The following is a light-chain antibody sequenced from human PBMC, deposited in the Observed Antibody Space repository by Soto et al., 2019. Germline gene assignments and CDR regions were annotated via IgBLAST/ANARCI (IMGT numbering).Light chain of an antibody. CDR3: QQYNKWPPWT. CDR1: QSVSNN. Sequence: ILMTQSPATLSVSPGERATLSCRASQSVSNNLAWYQQKPGQAPRLLIYDASTRATGIPARFSGSGSGTEFTITITGLQSEDFAVYYRQQYNKWPPWTFGQGTKVEIK. V-gene: IGKV3-15*01. CDR2: DAS. J-gene: IGKJ1*01.